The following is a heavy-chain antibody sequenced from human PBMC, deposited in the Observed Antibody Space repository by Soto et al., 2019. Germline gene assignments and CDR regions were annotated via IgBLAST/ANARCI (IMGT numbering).Heavy chain of an antibody. CDR3: AKASGYSGGWYY. CDR2: ISGSGGSR. D-gene: IGHD6-19*01. V-gene: IGHV3-23*01. J-gene: IGHJ4*02. CDR1: GFTFSSYA. Sequence: EVQLLESGGGLVQPGGSLRLSCAASGFTFSSYAMSWVRQAPGKGLEWVSAISGSGGSRYDADSVKGRFTISRDNSKNTVDLQVNSWRAKHTAVYSCAKASGYSGGWYYWGQGTLVTVSS.